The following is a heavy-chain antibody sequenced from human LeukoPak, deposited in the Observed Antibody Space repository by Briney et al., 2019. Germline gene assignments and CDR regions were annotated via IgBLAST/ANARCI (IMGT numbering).Heavy chain of an antibody. V-gene: IGHV7-4-1*02. CDR3: AKGEWLVSN. Sequence: ASVKVSCKASGHTFTNYAINWVRQAPGQGLEWMGWINTNTGNPTYAQGFTGRFVFSLDTSVSTAYLQISSLKAEDTAVYYRAKGEWLVSNWGQGTLVTVSS. D-gene: IGHD6-19*01. CDR1: GHTFTNYA. J-gene: IGHJ4*02. CDR2: INTNTGNP.